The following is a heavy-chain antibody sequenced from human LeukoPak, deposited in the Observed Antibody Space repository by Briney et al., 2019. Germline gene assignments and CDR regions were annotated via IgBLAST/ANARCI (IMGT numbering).Heavy chain of an antibody. CDR1: GFTFTSYA. Sequence: PGRSLRLSCAASGFTFTSYAIHWVRQAPGKGLEWVAVISYDGSNEFYADSVKGRFSVSRDNSKNTLHLQMNSLTAEDTAIYYCATDSVAATGTPGVIYSCFDPWGQGTLVTVSS. V-gene: IGHV3-30*04. D-gene: IGHD6-13*01. CDR2: ISYDGSNE. J-gene: IGHJ5*02. CDR3: ATDSVAATGTPGVIYSCFDP.